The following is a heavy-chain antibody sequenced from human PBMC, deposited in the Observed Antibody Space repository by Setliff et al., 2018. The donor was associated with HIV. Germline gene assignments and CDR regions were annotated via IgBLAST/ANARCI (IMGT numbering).Heavy chain of an antibody. CDR1: GGSFSDYY. J-gene: IGHJ4*02. Sequence: KPSETLSLTCAVYGGSFSDYYWTWIRQSPGKGLEWIGEINHRGSTNYNPSLKSRVTVSVDTSKNQFSLKLTSVTAADTAVYYCARGLPPGHYYGWSSYYFDYWGQGTLVTVSS. CDR3: ARGLPPGHYYGWSSYYFDY. V-gene: IGHV4-34*01. D-gene: IGHD3-10*01. CDR2: INHRGST.